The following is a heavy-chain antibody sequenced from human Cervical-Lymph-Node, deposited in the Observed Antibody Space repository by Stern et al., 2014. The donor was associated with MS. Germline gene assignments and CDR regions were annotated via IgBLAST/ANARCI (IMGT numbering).Heavy chain of an antibody. CDR1: GGTFSSSD. D-gene: IGHD3-10*01. V-gene: IGHV1-69*01. CDR2: IIPIIGTA. J-gene: IGHJ4*02. Sequence: VQLVQSGAEVPKPWSSVKVSCRASGGTFSSSDISWVRQAPGQGLEWMGGIIPIIGTANYAQKYQGRVTITADESTSTAYMELSSLRSEDTAIYYCALGGFGHYFEYWGQGTLVTVSS. CDR3: ALGGFGHYFEY.